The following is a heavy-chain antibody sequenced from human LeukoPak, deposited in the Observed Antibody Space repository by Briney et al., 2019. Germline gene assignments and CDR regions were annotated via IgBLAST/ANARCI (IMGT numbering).Heavy chain of an antibody. CDR3: ARCVQYSYGRNYFDY. D-gene: IGHD5-18*01. CDR1: GGSISSYY. CDR2: IYYSGST. J-gene: IGHJ4*02. Sequence: SETLSLTCTVSGGSISSYYWSWIRQPPGKGLEWIGYIYYSGSTNYNPSLKSRVTISVDTSKNQFSLKLSSVTAADTAVYYCARCVQYSYGRNYFDYWGQGTLVTVSS. V-gene: IGHV4-59*08.